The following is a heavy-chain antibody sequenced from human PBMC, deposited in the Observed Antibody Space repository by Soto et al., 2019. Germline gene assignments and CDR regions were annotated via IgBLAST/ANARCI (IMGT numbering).Heavy chain of an antibody. V-gene: IGHV4-30-2*01. Sequence: QPPGKGLEWIGYIYHSGSTYYNPSLKSRVTISVDRSKNQFSLKLSSVTAADTAVYYCARVPGPWGQGTLVTVSS. CDR3: ARVPGP. CDR2: IYHSGST. J-gene: IGHJ5*02.